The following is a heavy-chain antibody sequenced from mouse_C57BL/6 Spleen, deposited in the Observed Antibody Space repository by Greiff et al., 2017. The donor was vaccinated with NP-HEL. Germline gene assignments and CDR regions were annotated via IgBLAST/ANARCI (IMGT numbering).Heavy chain of an antibody. J-gene: IGHJ2*01. CDR2: IDPSDSET. V-gene: IGHV1-52*01. CDR1: GYTFTSYW. CDR3: ARRASGEYYFDY. D-gene: IGHD3-2*02. Sequence: QVQLQQPGAELVRPGSSVKLSCKASGYTFTSYWMHWVKQRPIQGLEWIGNIDPSDSETHYNQKFKDKATLTVDKSSSTAYMQLSSLTSEDSAVYYCARRASGEYYFDYWGQGTTLTVSS.